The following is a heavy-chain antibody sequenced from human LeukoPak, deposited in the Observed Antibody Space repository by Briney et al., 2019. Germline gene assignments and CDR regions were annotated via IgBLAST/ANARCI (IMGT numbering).Heavy chain of an antibody. Sequence: GGSLRLSCAASGFTFDDYGMSWVRQAPGKGLEWVSGINWNGGSTGYADSVKGRFTISRDNAKNSLYLQMNSLRAEDTALYYCARQMATILDGILDYWGQGTLVTVSS. V-gene: IGHV3-20*04. D-gene: IGHD5-24*01. CDR1: GFTFDDYG. J-gene: IGHJ4*02. CDR3: ARQMATILDGILDY. CDR2: INWNGGST.